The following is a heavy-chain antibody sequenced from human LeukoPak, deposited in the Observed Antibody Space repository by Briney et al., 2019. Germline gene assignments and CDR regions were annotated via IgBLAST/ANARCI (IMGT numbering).Heavy chain of an antibody. CDR1: GFTFSSYW. V-gene: IGHV3-74*01. J-gene: IGHJ4*02. D-gene: IGHD5-18*01. CDR3: AKWVRGYSYSTSYFDY. CDR2: INSDGSST. Sequence: GGSLRLSYAASGFTFSSYWMHWVRQAPGKGLVWVSRINSDGSSTSYADSVKGRFTISRDNSKNTLYLQMNSLRAEDTAVYYCAKWVRGYSYSTSYFDYWGQGTLVTVSS.